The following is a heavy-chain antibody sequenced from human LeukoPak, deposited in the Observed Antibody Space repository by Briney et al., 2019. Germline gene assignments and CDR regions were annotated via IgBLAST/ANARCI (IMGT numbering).Heavy chain of an antibody. V-gene: IGHV3-9*01. CDR1: GFIFVDYA. CDR2: ISLNSGSI. D-gene: IGHD3-10*01. CDR3: ARDMAMVRGNAMDV. Sequence: PGISLRLSYAASGFIFVDYAMHWVRQAPGQALEWVAGISLNSGSIDYADSVKGRITISRDNAKNSLYLQMNSLRAEDTALYYCARDMAMVRGNAMDVWGQRTTVTVSS. J-gene: IGHJ6*02.